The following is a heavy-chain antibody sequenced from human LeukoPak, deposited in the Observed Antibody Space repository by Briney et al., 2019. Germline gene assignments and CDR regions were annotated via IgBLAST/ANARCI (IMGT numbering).Heavy chain of an antibody. J-gene: IGHJ4*02. Sequence: ASVKVSCRAFGYTFTGYYMHWVRQAPGQGLEWVGWINPNSGVTNYAQKFQGRVTMTRDTSISTAYMELSRLRSDDTAVYYCARVENSDYWGQGTLVTVSS. D-gene: IGHD1-1*01. V-gene: IGHV1-2*02. CDR1: GYTFTGYY. CDR3: ARVENSDY. CDR2: INPNSGVT.